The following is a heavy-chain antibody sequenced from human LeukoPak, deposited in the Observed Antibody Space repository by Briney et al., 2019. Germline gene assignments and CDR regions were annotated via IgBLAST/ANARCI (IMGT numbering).Heavy chain of an antibody. Sequence: PGGSLRLSCAASGFNFENYAMHWVRQAPGKGLEWVSGISWNSGSIAYADSVKGRFTISRDNSKNTLYLQMNSLRAEDTAVYYCARIGESGSYYFDYWGQGTLVTVSS. CDR3: ARIGESGSYYFDY. CDR1: GFNFENYA. V-gene: IGHV3-9*01. D-gene: IGHD1-26*01. CDR2: ISWNSGSI. J-gene: IGHJ4*02.